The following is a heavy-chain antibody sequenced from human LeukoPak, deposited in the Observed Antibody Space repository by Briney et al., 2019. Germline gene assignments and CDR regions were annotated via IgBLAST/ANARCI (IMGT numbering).Heavy chain of an antibody. Sequence: SETLSPTCTVSGGSISSYYWSWIRQPPGKGLEWIGYIYYSGSTNYNPSLKSRVTISVDTSKNQFSLKLSSVTAADTAVYYCARDLSLGFDPWGQGTLVTVSS. J-gene: IGHJ5*02. V-gene: IGHV4-59*01. CDR3: ARDLSLGFDP. D-gene: IGHD2/OR15-2a*01. CDR1: GGSISSYY. CDR2: IYYSGST.